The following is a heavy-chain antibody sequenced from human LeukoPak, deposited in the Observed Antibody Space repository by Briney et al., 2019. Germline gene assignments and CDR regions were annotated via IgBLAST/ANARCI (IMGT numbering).Heavy chain of an antibody. CDR3: ARGPLIYFDY. CDR1: GFTFSSYG. Sequence: PGGSLRLSCAASGFTFSSYGMHWVRQAPGKGLEWVAFIRYDGSNKYYADSVKGRFTISRDNSKNTLYLQMNSLRAEDTAVYYCARGPLIYFDYWGQGTLVTVSS. CDR2: IRYDGSNK. V-gene: IGHV3-30*02. J-gene: IGHJ4*02.